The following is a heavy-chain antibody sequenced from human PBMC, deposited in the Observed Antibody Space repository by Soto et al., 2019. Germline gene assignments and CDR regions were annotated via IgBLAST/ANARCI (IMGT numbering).Heavy chain of an antibody. V-gene: IGHV1-18*01. Sequence: QVHLVQSGAEVKKPGASVKISCKGSGFTFTSYGITWVRQAPGQGLEWMGWISAHNGNTNYAQKLQGRVTVTRDTSTSTAYMELRSLRSDDTAVYYCARGRYGDYWGQGALVTVSS. D-gene: IGHD1-1*01. J-gene: IGHJ4*02. CDR1: GFTFTSYG. CDR2: ISAHNGNT. CDR3: ARGRYGDY.